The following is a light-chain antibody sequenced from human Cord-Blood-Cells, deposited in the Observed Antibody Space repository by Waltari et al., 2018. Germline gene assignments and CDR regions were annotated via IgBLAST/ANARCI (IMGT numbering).Light chain of an antibody. CDR3: SSYTSSSTWV. Sequence: QSALTQPASVSGSPGQSTTISCTGTSSAGGGYNSVSWYQQHPGKAPKLMIYDVSKRPSGVSNRFSGSKSGNTASPTISGLQAEDEADYYCSSYTSSSTWVFGGGTKLTVL. V-gene: IGLV2-14*01. CDR1: SSAGGGYNS. J-gene: IGLJ3*02. CDR2: DVS.